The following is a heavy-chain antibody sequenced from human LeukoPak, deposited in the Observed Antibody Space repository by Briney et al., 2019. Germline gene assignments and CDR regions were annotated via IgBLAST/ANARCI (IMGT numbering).Heavy chain of an antibody. CDR2: LSSSGSAF. Sequence: GGSLRLSCAASGFTFRSYEMNWVRQAPGKGLEWIAYLSSSGSAFSYADSVKGRFTIARDNAKNSLYLQMNSLRAEDTAVYYCAELGITMIGGVWGKGTTVTISS. CDR1: GFTFRSYE. D-gene: IGHD3-10*02. V-gene: IGHV3-48*03. CDR3: AELGITMIGGV. J-gene: IGHJ6*04.